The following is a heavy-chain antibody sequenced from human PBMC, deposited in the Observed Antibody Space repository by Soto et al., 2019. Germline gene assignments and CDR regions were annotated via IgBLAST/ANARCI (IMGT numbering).Heavy chain of an antibody. Sequence: GGSRRLGWATSGFTFSYHAMHWVRQAPGEGLEWVSGVRVDFVTTPYADSVKGRFTISRDNSKNTLYLQMNSLRAEDTAIYYCVKEGKMGVEGFDFWGQGTLVTVSS. CDR2: VRVDFVTT. V-gene: IGHV3-23*01. CDR3: VKEGKMGVEGFDF. D-gene: IGHD1-26*01. J-gene: IGHJ4*02. CDR1: GFTFSYHA.